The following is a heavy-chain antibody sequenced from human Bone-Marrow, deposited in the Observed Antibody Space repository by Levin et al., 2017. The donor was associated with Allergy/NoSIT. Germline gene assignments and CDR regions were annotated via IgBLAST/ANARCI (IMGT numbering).Heavy chain of an antibody. Sequence: SVKVSCKASGGTFSSYAISWVRQAPGQGLEWMGGIIPIFGTANYAQKFQGRVTITADESTSTAYMELSSLRSEDTAVYYCARDPQWEHPLGFDYWGQGTLVTVSS. V-gene: IGHV1-69*13. J-gene: IGHJ4*02. D-gene: IGHD1-26*01. CDR2: IIPIFGTA. CDR3: ARDPQWEHPLGFDY. CDR1: GGTFSSYA.